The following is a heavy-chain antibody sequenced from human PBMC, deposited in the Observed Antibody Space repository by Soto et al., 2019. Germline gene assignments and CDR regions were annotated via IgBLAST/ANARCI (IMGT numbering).Heavy chain of an antibody. V-gene: IGHV1-69*06. CDR1: GGTFSTYA. D-gene: IGHD3-22*01. Sequence: SVKVSCKASGGTFSTYAISWVRQAPGKGLGWRGGIIPIFTTTNYAQKFHDRVTITADKSTSTAYMELSSLRSEDTAVYYCARKFPSQYYYDSSDFYDAFYIWGQGTMFTVSS. CDR2: IIPIFTTT. J-gene: IGHJ3*02. CDR3: ARKFPSQYYYDSSDFYDAFYI.